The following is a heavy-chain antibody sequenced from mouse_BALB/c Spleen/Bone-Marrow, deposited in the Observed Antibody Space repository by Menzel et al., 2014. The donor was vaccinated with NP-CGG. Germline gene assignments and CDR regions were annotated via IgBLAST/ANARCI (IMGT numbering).Heavy chain of an antibody. CDR3: ARWGGTPYFDY. CDR1: GYTSTSYL. V-gene: IGHV1-14*01. D-gene: IGHD4-1*01. CDR2: ITPYNDDT. Sequence: EVQGVESGPELVKPGASVKMSCKASGYTSTSYLIHWVKQKPGQGLEWIGYITPYNDDTKYNEKFKGKATLTSDKSSSTAYMELSSLTSEDSAVYYCARWGGTPYFDYWGQGTTLTVSS. J-gene: IGHJ2*01.